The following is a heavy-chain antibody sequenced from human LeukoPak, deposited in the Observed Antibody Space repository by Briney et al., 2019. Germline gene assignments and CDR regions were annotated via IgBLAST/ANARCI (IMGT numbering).Heavy chain of an antibody. CDR3: AREQNYGDYVGTDY. CDR2: ISSSGSTI. Sequence: GGSLRLSCAASGFTFSSYEMNWVRQAPGKGLEWVAYISSSGSTIYYADSVKGRFTISRDNTKNSLFLQMNSLRGDDTAVYYCAREQNYGDYVGTDYWGQGTLVTVSS. J-gene: IGHJ4*02. D-gene: IGHD4-17*01. CDR1: GFTFSSYE. V-gene: IGHV3-48*03.